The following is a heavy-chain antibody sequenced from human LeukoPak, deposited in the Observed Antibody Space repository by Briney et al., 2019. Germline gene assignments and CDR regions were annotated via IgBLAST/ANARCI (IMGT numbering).Heavy chain of an antibody. D-gene: IGHD3-9*01. Sequence: KPSQTLSLTCTVSGGSISSYYWSWIRQPPGKGLEWIGYIYYSGSTNYNPSLKSRVTISVDTSKNQFSLKLSSVTAADTAVYYCAREVADYDILTGPFDYWGQGTLVTVSS. CDR3: AREVADYDILTGPFDY. CDR1: GGSISSYY. J-gene: IGHJ4*02. CDR2: IYYSGST. V-gene: IGHV4-59*01.